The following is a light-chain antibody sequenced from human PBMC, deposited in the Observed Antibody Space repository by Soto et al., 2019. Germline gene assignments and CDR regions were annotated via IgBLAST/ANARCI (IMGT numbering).Light chain of an antibody. V-gene: IGKV1-33*01. J-gene: IGKJ4*01. CDR3: QQYDATFT. CDR2: DAS. CDR1: RDIADS. Sequence: DTRMTQSPSSLSASVGDTVTITCQASRDIADSLNWYQQRAGQAPKLLIYDASNLQSGVQARFSGHGNGTSFILTINSLQPDDFATYYCQQYDATFTFGGGTKVEIK.